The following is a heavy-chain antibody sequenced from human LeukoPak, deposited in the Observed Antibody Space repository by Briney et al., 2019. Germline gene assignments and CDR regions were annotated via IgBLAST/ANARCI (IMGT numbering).Heavy chain of an antibody. J-gene: IGHJ3*02. V-gene: IGHV3-30*02. D-gene: IGHD1-26*01. CDR1: GFTFSNYG. CDR2: IRYEGSNK. Sequence: GGSLRLSCAASGFTFSNYGMHWVRQAPGKGLEWVASIRYEGSNKYYADSVKGRFTISRDNSKNTRYLQMNSLRAEDTAVYYCAKKPIVGATVDAFDIWGQGTMVTVSS. CDR3: AKKPIVGATVDAFDI.